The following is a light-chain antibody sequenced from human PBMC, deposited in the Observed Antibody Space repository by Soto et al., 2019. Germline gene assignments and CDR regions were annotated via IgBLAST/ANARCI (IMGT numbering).Light chain of an antibody. J-gene: IGLJ3*02. V-gene: IGLV2-14*03. CDR3: STYTSNTWV. CDR1: SSDIGDYNY. Sequence: QSVLTQPSSVSGSPGQSLTISCTGTSSDIGDYNYVSWYQQHPGEAPKLMIYDVTNRPSGVSNRLSGSKSGNTASLTISGLQAEDEADYFCSTYTSNTWVFGGRTKVTVL. CDR2: DVT.